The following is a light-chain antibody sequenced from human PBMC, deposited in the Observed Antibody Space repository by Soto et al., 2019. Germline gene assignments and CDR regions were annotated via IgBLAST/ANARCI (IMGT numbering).Light chain of an antibody. V-gene: IGLV1-40*01. Sequence: QSVLKQPPSVSGAPGQRVTISCTGSSSNIGAGYDVHWYQQLPGTAPKLLIYGNSNRPSGVPDRFSGSKSGTSASLAITGLQAEDEADYYCQSSDSSLSGVVFGGGTKVTVL. CDR2: GNS. CDR1: SSNIGAGYD. J-gene: IGLJ3*02. CDR3: QSSDSSLSGVV.